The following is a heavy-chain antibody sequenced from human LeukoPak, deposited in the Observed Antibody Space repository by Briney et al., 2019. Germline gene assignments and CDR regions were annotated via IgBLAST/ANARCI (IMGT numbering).Heavy chain of an antibody. J-gene: IGHJ3*02. CDR3: ACDLRPSYGDPRGGAFDI. V-gene: IGHV3-30*03. CDR2: ISYDGSNK. Sequence: PSGSLRLSCAASGFTFSSYGMHWVRQAPGKGLGWVAVISYDGSNKYYADSVTGRFTISRDNSKNTLYLQMNSLRAEGTAVYYCACDLRPSYGDPRGGAFDIWGQGTMATVSS. D-gene: IGHD4-17*01. CDR1: GFTFSSYG.